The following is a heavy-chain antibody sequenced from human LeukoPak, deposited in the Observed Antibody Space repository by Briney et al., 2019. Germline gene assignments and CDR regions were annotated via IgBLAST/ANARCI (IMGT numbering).Heavy chain of an antibody. CDR1: GGSISSYY. Sequence: SETLSLTCTVSGGSISSYYWSWIRQPPGKGLEWIGYIYYSGSTNYNPSLKSRVTIPVDTSKNQFSLKLSSVTAADTAVYYCARHGIAVAPSVWGQGTLVTVSS. D-gene: IGHD6-19*01. V-gene: IGHV4-59*01. J-gene: IGHJ4*02. CDR3: ARHGIAVAPSV. CDR2: IYYSGST.